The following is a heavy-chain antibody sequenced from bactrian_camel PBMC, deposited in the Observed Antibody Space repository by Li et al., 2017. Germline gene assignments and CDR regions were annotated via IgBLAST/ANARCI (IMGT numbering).Heavy chain of an antibody. D-gene: IGHD3*01. J-gene: IGHJ6*01. V-gene: IGHV3S26*01. CDR1: VSTYTRYC. CDR2: IDSDGST. CDR3: AAERTPHCKAAFQGLGLILAFTS. Sequence: HVQLVESGGGSVQAGGSLRLSCTASVSTYTRYCLAWFRQAPGKEREFVSAIDSDGSTTYADSVKGRFTISRDNAKRTLYLQMNNLKPDDTALYYCAAERTPHCKAAFQGLGLILAFTSGGQGTQVTVS.